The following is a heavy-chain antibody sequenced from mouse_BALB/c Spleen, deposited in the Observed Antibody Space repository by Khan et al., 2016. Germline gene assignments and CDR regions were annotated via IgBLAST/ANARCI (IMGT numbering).Heavy chain of an antibody. CDR3: ASFYGNYRGYFDV. D-gene: IGHD2-1*01. J-gene: IGHJ1*01. CDR2: ISYSTST. Sequence: EVQLQESGPSLVKPSQTLSLTCSVTGVSITSGYWNWIRKFPGKKLEYMGYISYSTSTYYNPSLKSRISITRDTSKNQYYLQLNSVTAEDTATYYCASFYGNYRGYFDVWGAGTTVTVSS. CDR1: GVSITSGY. V-gene: IGHV3-8*02.